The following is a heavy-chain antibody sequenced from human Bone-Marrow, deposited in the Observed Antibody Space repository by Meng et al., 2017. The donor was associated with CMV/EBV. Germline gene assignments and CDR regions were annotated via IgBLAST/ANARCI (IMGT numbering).Heavy chain of an antibody. J-gene: IGHJ6*01. CDR2: INTNTGNP. Sequence: ASVKVSCKASGYTFTSYAMNWVRQAPGQGLEWMGWINTNTGNPTYAQGFTGRFVFSLDTSVSTAYLQICSLKAEDTAVYYCARDRAIAVAGYYYYYGMDVWGQGTTVTVYS. V-gene: IGHV7-4-1*01. D-gene: IGHD6-19*01. CDR3: ARDRAIAVAGYYYYYGMDV. CDR1: GYTFTSYA.